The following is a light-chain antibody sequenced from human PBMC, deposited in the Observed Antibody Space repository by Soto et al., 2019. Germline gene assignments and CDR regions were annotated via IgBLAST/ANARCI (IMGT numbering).Light chain of an antibody. J-gene: IGKJ3*01. Sequence: EVVMTQSPATLSVSPGEGVTLSCRASQSVYSNLAWYQQRPGQAPRLLIFHASTRATGVPARFTGSGSGTAFTLTISSLQSEDFGVYYCQQFNQWPPFTFGPGTTVDIK. CDR2: HAS. CDR1: QSVYSN. CDR3: QQFNQWPPFT. V-gene: IGKV3-15*01.